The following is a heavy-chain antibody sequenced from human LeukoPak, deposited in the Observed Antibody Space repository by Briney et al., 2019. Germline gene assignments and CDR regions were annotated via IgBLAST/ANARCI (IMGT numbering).Heavy chain of an antibody. J-gene: IGHJ4*02. CDR1: GFTFSSYV. V-gene: IGHV3-30*02. CDR3: AKGGYSSSWYADY. CDR2: IRYDGSNK. D-gene: IGHD6-13*01. Sequence: GGSLRLSCAASGFTFSSYVMHWVRQAPGKGLEWVAFIRYDGSNKYYADSVKGRFTISRDNSKNTLYLQMNSLRAEDTAVYYCAKGGYSSSWYADYWGQGTLVTVSS.